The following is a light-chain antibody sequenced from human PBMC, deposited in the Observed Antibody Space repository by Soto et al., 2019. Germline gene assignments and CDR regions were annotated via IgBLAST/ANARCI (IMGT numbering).Light chain of an antibody. J-gene: IGKJ5*01. CDR2: GTS. CDR3: QQYGSSIT. V-gene: IGKV3-20*01. CDR1: QSISSDH. Sequence: ENGFTPSPGLPSLSPGERATLPRQASQSISSDHLAWYQHKPGQAPRLLIYGTSSRATGIPDRFSGSGSGTDFTLTISRLEPEDFAVYYCQQYGSSITFGQGTRLEIK.